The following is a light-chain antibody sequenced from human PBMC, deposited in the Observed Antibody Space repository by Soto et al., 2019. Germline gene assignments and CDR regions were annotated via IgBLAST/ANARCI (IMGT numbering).Light chain of an antibody. J-gene: IGKJ1*01. CDR1: QSLLHTSGDNY. V-gene: IGKV2-28*01. Sequence: DIGVTPSPLSLSVTPGEPAAITCTTSQSLLHTSGDNYLDWYLQRPGQSPQLLIYLGSKRAPGVSDRISGTGSGTRFTLRISRVEAEDVAIYYCMQAKLIPRTLGQGAKADI. CDR2: LGS. CDR3: MQAKLIPRT.